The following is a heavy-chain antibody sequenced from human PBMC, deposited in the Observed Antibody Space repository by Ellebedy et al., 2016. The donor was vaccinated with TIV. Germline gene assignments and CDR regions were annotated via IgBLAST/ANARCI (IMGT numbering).Heavy chain of an antibody. Sequence: GESLTISCVVSGFTISSCGMNWVRQAPGKGLEWVSYIDTSSSIMYYADSVRGRFTISRDNAKNSLYLQINSLRDEDTAVYYCARDRPTHTSSWSHYFDYWGQGTLVTVSS. V-gene: IGHV3-48*02. D-gene: IGHD6-13*01. CDR3: ARDRPTHTSSWSHYFDY. CDR1: GFTISSCG. J-gene: IGHJ4*02. CDR2: IDTSSSIM.